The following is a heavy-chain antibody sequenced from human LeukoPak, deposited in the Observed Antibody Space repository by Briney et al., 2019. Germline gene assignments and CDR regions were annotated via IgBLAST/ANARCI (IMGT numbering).Heavy chain of an antibody. V-gene: IGHV3-48*01. CDR1: GFIFSSYS. Sequence: GGSLRLSCAASGFIFSSYSMNWVRQAPGKGLEWVSYISSSSSTIYYADSVKGRFTISRDNAKNSLYLQMSGLRAEDTAVYYCARVLHKRNYDSSTYYGYWGQGTLVTVSS. D-gene: IGHD3-22*01. CDR3: ARVLHKRNYDSSTYYGY. J-gene: IGHJ4*02. CDR2: ISSSSSTI.